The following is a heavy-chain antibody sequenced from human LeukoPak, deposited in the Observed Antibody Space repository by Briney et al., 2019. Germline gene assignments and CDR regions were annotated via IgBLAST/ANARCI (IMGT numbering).Heavy chain of an antibody. D-gene: IGHD6-13*01. Sequence: ASVKVSCKASGYTFSGYYIHWVRQARGRGLEWVGWINARNGDTNYAQKFQGRVILTRDTSITTSYMEVISLTSDDTAVYYCARASLASAGTRFWGQGTLVIVSS. CDR3: ARASLASAGTRF. J-gene: IGHJ1*01. CDR2: INARNGDT. CDR1: GYTFSGYY. V-gene: IGHV1-2*02.